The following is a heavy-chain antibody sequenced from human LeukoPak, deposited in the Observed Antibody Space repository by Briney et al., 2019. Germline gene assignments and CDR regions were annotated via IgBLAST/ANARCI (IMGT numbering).Heavy chain of an antibody. J-gene: IGHJ6*04. D-gene: IGHD5-18*01. V-gene: IGHV4-34*01. CDR2: INHSGST. CDR3: AGDVDTAMVEKNYYYGMDV. CDR1: GGSFSGYY. Sequence: KPSETLSLTCAVYGGSFSGYYWSWIRQPPGKGLEWIGEINHSGSTNYNPSLKCRVTISVDTSKNQFSLKLSSVTTADTAVYYCAGDVDTAMVEKNYYYGMDVWGKGTTVTVSS.